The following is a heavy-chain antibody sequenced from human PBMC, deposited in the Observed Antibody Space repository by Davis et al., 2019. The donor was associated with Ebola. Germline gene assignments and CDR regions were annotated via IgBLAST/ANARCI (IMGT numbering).Heavy chain of an antibody. V-gene: IGHV3-30*04. CDR1: RFSFSSYD. D-gene: IGHD5-18*01. CDR2: ISYDGSNK. Sequence: GESLKISCAASRFSFSSYDMHWVRQAPGKGLEWVAAISYDGSNKYYADSVKGRFTISRDNSKYMLYLQMNSLRPEDTAVYYCAREDTTMADFDYWGQGTLVTVSS. CDR3: AREDTTMADFDY. J-gene: IGHJ4*02.